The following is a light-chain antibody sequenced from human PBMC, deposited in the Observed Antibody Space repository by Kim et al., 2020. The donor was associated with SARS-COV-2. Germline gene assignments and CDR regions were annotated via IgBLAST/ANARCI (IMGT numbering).Light chain of an antibody. Sequence: GQSVTISCTGTSSDVGSYDRVSWYRQPPGTAPKLMIYEVSHRPSGVPDRFSGSKSGNTASLTISGLQAEDETDYYCSSYTSSSTVVFGGGTKLTVL. V-gene: IGLV2-18*02. CDR2: EVS. J-gene: IGLJ2*01. CDR1: SSDVGSYDR. CDR3: SSYTSSSTVV.